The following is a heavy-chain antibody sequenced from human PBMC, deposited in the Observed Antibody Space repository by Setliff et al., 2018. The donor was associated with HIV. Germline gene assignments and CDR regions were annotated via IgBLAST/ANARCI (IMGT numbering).Heavy chain of an antibody. D-gene: IGHD6-13*01. CDR1: GGPLRGYF. Sequence: KPSETLSLTCAVYGGPLRGYFWSWIRQSPGKGLEWIGEISFSGTTNYNPSLKSRVTMSVDTSKNQFSLKLNSVTAADTAMYYCARGRWDMAAAGTTEYFQYWGQGTLVTVSS. CDR2: ISFSGTT. J-gene: IGHJ1*01. V-gene: IGHV4-34*01. CDR3: ARGRWDMAAAGTTEYFQY.